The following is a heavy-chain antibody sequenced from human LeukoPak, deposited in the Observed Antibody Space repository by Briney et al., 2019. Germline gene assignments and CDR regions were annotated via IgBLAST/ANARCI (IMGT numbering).Heavy chain of an antibody. CDR2: IKPVGSEK. J-gene: IGHJ4*02. CDR3: AGDPPHY. Sequence: GSLRLSCAASGFTFSTYWMTWVRQAPGKGLEWVANIKPVGSEKNYVDSVKGRFTISRDNAKNSLFLQMNSLRADGTAVYYCAGDPPHYWGQGTLVTVSS. CDR1: GFTFSTYW. V-gene: IGHV3-7*01.